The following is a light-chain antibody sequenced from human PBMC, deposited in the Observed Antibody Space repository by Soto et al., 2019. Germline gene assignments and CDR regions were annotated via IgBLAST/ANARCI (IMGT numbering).Light chain of an antibody. CDR2: LGS. CDR3: MQALQTPLYS. Sequence: DIVMTQSPLSLPVTPGEPASISCRSSQSLLHGNGYNYLDWYLQKPGQSPQLLIDLGSNRASGVPDRFRGSGSGTDFTLKISRVEAEDVGIYYCMQALQTPLYSFGQGTKLEIK. J-gene: IGKJ2*03. CDR1: QSLLHGNGYNY. V-gene: IGKV2-28*01.